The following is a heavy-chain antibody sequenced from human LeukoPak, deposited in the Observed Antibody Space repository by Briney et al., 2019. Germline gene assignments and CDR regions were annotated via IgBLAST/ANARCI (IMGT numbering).Heavy chain of an antibody. CDR1: GFTFSSYA. CDR3: AKDGRYSSNWSFDY. Sequence: PGGSLRLSXAASGFTFSSYAMSWVRQAPGKGLEWVSAISGSGGSTYYADSVKGRFTISRDNSKNTLYLQMNSLRAEDTAVYYCAKDGRYSSNWSFDYWGQGTLVTVSS. V-gene: IGHV3-23*01. CDR2: ISGSGGST. D-gene: IGHD6-13*01. J-gene: IGHJ4*02.